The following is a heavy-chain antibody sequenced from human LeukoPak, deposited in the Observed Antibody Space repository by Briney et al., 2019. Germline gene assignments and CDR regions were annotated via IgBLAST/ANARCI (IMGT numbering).Heavy chain of an antibody. Sequence: SVKVSCKASGYTFINFDINWVRQATGQGLEWMGWISAYNGNTNYAQKLQGRVTMTTDTSTRTAYMELKRLRSDDTAVYYCARKGDYWNDGAYWGQGTLVTVSS. CDR1: GYTFINFD. CDR3: ARKGDYWNDGAY. CDR2: ISAYNGNT. V-gene: IGHV1-18*01. J-gene: IGHJ4*02. D-gene: IGHD1-1*01.